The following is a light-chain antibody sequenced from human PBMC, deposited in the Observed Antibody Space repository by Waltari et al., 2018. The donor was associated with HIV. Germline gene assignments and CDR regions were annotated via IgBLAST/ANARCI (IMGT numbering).Light chain of an antibody. J-gene: IGKJ4*01. CDR2: SVS. Sequence: DIQMTQSPSSLSAFVGYTVTITCRSSQSIRMSLNWYHQQPGKAPKVLISSVSALQDGVSSRFSGGGSGTHFTLAITNLQSEDIGTYFCQQTYDLPITFGGGTKV. CDR3: QQTYDLPIT. CDR1: QSIRMS. V-gene: IGKV1-39*01.